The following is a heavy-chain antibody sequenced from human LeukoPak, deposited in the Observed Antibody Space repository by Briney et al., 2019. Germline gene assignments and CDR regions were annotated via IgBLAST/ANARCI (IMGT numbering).Heavy chain of an antibody. CDR1: GFTFDNYG. CDR2: INWNGGST. J-gene: IGHJ4*02. Sequence: GGSLRLSCAASGFTFDNYGMSWVPPAPGQGLKYVSGINWNGGSTGYADSVKGRFAISRDNAKNSLYLLMNSLRAEHTALYYCAIALGPILFDYCGQGTLVTVSS. V-gene: IGHV3-20*04. CDR3: AIALGPILFDY. D-gene: IGHD1-26*01.